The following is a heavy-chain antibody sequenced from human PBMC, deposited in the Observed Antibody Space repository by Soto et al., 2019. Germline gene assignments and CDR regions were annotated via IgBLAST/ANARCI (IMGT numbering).Heavy chain of an antibody. CDR3: ARGGSGSDSYYYYYGMDV. V-gene: IGHV3-30*03. J-gene: IGHJ6*02. CDR1: GFTFSSYG. D-gene: IGHD3-10*01. CDR2: ISYDGSNK. Sequence: LRLSCAASGFTFSSYGMHWVRQAPGKGLEWVAVISYDGSNKYYADSVKGRFTISRDNSKNTLYLQMNSLRAEDTAVYYCARGGSGSDSYYYYYGMDVWGQGTTVTVSS.